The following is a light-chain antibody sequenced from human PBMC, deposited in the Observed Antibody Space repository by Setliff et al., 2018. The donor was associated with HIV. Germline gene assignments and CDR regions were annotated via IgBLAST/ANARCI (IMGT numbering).Light chain of an antibody. J-gene: IGLJ2*01. V-gene: IGLV1-47*01. CDR2: RNN. CDR3: AAWDDSLSGVV. Sequence: QSALTQPPSASGTPGQRVTISCSGSSSNIGSNYVYWYQQLPGTAPKLLIYRNNQRPSGVPDRFSGPKSGTSASLAISGLRSEDEADYYCAAWDDSLSGVVFGGGTK. CDR1: SSNIGSNY.